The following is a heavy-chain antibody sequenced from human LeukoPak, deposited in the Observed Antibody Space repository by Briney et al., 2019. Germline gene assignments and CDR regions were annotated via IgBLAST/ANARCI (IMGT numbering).Heavy chain of an antibody. D-gene: IGHD3-3*01. Sequence: GRSLRLSCATSGFTFDDYAMYWVRQDPGKGLEWASGISWNSGSIVYADSVKGRFTISRDNAKNSLYLQMNSLRVEDTALYYCARGNLDLRAFDIWGQGTMVTVSS. CDR1: GFTFDDYA. CDR2: ISWNSGSI. CDR3: ARGNLDLRAFDI. V-gene: IGHV3-9*01. J-gene: IGHJ3*02.